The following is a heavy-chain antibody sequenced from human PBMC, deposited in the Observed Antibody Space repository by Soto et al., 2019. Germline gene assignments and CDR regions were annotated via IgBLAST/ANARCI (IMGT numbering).Heavy chain of an antibody. D-gene: IGHD3-10*01. Sequence: QVQLVQSGAEVKKPGASVKVSCKASGYTFSSYAMNWVRQAPGQRLEWMGWINAGNGNTKYSQKFQGRVIITRDTSASTAYLELRSLRSEDMAVYYCARDPLPLNSGSYFHWFDPWGQGTLVTVSS. CDR3: ARDPLPLNSGSYFHWFDP. V-gene: IGHV1-3*01. J-gene: IGHJ5*02. CDR2: INAGNGNT. CDR1: GYTFSSYA.